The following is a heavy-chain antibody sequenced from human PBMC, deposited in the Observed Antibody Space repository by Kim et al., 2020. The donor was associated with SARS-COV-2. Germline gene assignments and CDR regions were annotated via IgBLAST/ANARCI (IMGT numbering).Heavy chain of an antibody. J-gene: IGHJ4*02. CDR2: IYYSGST. D-gene: IGHD6-13*01. Sequence: SETLSLTCTVSGGSISSSSYYWGWIRQPPGKGLEWIGSIYYSGSTYYNPSLKSRVTISVDTSKNQFSLKLSSVTAADTAVYYCARQEAEQQLVHDWGQGT. CDR3: ARQEAEQQLVHD. V-gene: IGHV4-39*01. CDR1: GGSISSSSYY.